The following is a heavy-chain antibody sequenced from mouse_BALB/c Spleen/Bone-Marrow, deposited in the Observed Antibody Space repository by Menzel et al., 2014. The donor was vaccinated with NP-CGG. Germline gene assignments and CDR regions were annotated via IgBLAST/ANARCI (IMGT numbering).Heavy chain of an antibody. CDR3: ASTGYFFDY. D-gene: IGHD4-1*01. CDR1: GFTFSSYA. V-gene: IGHV5-9-3*01. Sequence: EVQLQQSGGGLVKPGGSLKLSCAASGFTFSSYAMSWVRQTPEKRLEWVATISSGDNYTYYPDSVKGRFTISRDNAKNTLYLQMSSLRSEDTAMYYCASTGYFFDYWGQGTTLTVSS. CDR2: ISSGDNYT. J-gene: IGHJ2*01.